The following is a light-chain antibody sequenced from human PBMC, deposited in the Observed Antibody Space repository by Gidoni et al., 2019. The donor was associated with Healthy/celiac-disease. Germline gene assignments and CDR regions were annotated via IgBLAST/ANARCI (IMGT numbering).Light chain of an antibody. Sequence: IQMTQSPSSLSASVGDRVPIPCRASQSISSYFNWYQQKPGKAPKFLIYAASSLQSGVPSRFSGSGAGTEFTLTISSLQPEDFATYYCQQSYSTPRTFGGGTKVEIK. CDR1: QSISSY. CDR2: AAS. J-gene: IGKJ4*01. CDR3: QQSYSTPRT. V-gene: IGKV1-39*01.